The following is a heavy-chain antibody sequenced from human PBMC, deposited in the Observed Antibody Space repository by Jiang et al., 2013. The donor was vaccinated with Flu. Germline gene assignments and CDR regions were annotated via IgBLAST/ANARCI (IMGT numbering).Heavy chain of an antibody. CDR2: IDWTDDK. V-gene: IGHV2-70*01. J-gene: IGHJ5*02. D-gene: IGHD1-1*01. Sequence: KPTQTLTLTCTFSGFSLTTRGMCVSWIRQPPGKALEWLALIDWTDDKYYITSLRTRLTISKDSSKNQVVLTMTNMDPVDTATYYCARTRLQLGAWFDPWGQGTLVTVSS. CDR3: ARTRLQLGAWFDP. CDR1: GFSLTTRGMC.